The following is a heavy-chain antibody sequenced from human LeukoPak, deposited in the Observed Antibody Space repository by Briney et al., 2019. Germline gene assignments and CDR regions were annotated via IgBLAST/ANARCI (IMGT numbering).Heavy chain of an antibody. V-gene: IGHV3-30*18. CDR1: GFTFSSYG. D-gene: IGHD2/OR15-2a*01. J-gene: IGHJ4*02. CDR2: ISYDGRDK. CDR3: AKDRVQIATYYFDY. Sequence: SGGSLRLSCAASGFTFSSYGMHWVRQAPGKGLEWVAVISYDGRDKHHADSVKGRFTISRDNSKNTLYLQMDNLRPEDTAVYFCAKDRVQIATYYFDYWGQGTLVTVSS.